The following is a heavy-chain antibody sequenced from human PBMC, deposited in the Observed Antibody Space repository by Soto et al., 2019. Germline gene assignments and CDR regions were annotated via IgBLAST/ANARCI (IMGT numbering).Heavy chain of an antibody. CDR3: ERETGHPYSRSWYDYYYSMDG. D-gene: IGHD6-13*01. CDR2: IYYSGST. V-gene: IGHV4-59*01. J-gene: IGHJ6*01. Sequence: GTLALTCTVSGGSISSYYWSCIRQPRGKVLELIGYIYYSGSTNYNPSLKSRVTISVDTSKKQFSLKLSSVTAADTAVYYCERETGHPYSRSWYDYYYSMDGWAQGTTVTVTS. CDR1: GGSISSYY.